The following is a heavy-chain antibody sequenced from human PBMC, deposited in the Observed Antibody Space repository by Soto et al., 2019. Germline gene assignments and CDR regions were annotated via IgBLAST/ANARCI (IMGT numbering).Heavy chain of an antibody. D-gene: IGHD3-22*01. CDR3: ARDHPRGYYDSSGYLDAFDI. J-gene: IGHJ3*02. CDR1: GGTFSSYA. Sequence: GASVKVSCKASGGTFSSYAISWVRQAPGQGLEWMGGITPIFGTANYAQKFQGRVTITADESTSTAYMELSSLRSEDTAVYYCARDHPRGYYDSSGYLDAFDIWGQGTTVTVSS. V-gene: IGHV1-69*13. CDR2: ITPIFGTA.